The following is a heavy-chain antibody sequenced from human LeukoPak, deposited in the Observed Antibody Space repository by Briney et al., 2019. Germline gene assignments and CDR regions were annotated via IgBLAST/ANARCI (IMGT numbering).Heavy chain of an antibody. D-gene: IGHD6-25*01. V-gene: IGHV3-7*05. CDR2: TTENGDEK. Sequence: GGSLRLSCAASGFTFSGFWMSWVRQAPGKGLEWVANTTENGDEKSYADAVKGRFTISRDNAKNSLYLQMNSLRAEDTAVYYCARGGAASFDIWGQGTMVIVSS. CDR3: ARGGAASFDI. CDR1: GFTFSGFW. J-gene: IGHJ3*02.